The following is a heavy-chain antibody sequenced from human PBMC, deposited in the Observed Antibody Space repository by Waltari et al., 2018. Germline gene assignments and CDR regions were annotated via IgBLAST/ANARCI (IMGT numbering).Heavy chain of an antibody. Sequence: QVQLQESGPGLVKPSETLSLPCAVSGYSISSGYSWGWIRQPPGTGRGWIGSIYHSGSTYYNPSLKSRVTISVDTSKNQFSLKLSSVTAADTAVYYCARDRTRYDYVWGSYRHTPFDYWGQGTLVTVSS. CDR2: IYHSGST. J-gene: IGHJ4*02. CDR3: ARDRTRYDYVWGSYRHTPFDY. V-gene: IGHV4-38-2*02. D-gene: IGHD3-16*02. CDR1: GYSISSGYS.